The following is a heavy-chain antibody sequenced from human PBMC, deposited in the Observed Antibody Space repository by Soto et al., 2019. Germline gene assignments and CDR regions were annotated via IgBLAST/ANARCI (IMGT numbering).Heavy chain of an antibody. CDR2: IYWDDDK. V-gene: IGHV2-5*02. CDR1: GFSLSTSGVG. D-gene: IGHD3-22*01. Sequence: GSGPTLVNPTQTLTLTCTFSGFSLSTSGVGVGWIRQPPGKALEWLAVIYWDDDKRYSPSLKSRVTITKDTSKNQVVLTMTNMDPVDTGTYYCAHSLIGYYYDSSGSNWFDPWGQGTLVTVSS. J-gene: IGHJ5*02. CDR3: AHSLIGYYYDSSGSNWFDP.